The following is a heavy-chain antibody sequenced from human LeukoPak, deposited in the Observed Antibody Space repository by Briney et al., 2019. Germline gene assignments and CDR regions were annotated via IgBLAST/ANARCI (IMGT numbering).Heavy chain of an antibody. J-gene: IGHJ5*02. V-gene: IGHV1-2*02. CDR3: ATNILVRDIINWFDP. Sequence: ASVKVSCKASGYTFTGHYIHWVRQAPGQGLEWMGWINPNSGGTKYAQKFQGRVTMTRDTSISTAYMELSSLRYDDTAVYYCATNILVRDIINWFDPWGQGTLVTVSS. CDR1: GYTFTGHY. D-gene: IGHD3-10*01. CDR2: INPNSGGT.